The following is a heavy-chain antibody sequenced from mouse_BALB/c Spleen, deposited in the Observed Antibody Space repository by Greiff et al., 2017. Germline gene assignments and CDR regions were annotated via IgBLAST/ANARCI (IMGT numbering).Heavy chain of an antibody. Sequence: EVQRVESGGGLVQPGGSLKLSCAASGFTFSSYGMSWVRQTPDKRLELVATINSNGGSTYYPDSVKGRFTISRDNAKNTLYLQMSSLKSEDTAMYYCARDGITTVVEPYYFDYWGQGTTLTVSS. D-gene: IGHD1-1*01. J-gene: IGHJ2*01. CDR2: INSNGGST. V-gene: IGHV5-6-3*01. CDR1: GFTFSSYG. CDR3: ARDGITTVVEPYYFDY.